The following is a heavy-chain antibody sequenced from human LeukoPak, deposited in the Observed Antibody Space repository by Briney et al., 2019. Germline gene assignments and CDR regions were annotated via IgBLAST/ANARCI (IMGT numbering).Heavy chain of an antibody. V-gene: IGHV4-39*01. CDR2: IYYSGSTYYNPSYYNGST. Sequence: KPSETLSLTCTVSGGSIRSSSYYWGWIRQPPGKGLEWIGSIYYSGSTYYNPSYYNGSTYYNPSLKSRVTISVDTSKNQFSLKLRSVTAADTAVYYCARGDPSRHCSGGSCYSVELWFDYWGQGTLVTVSS. J-gene: IGHJ4*02. CDR3: ARGDPSRHCSGGSCYSVELWFDY. CDR1: GGSIRSSSYY. D-gene: IGHD2-15*01.